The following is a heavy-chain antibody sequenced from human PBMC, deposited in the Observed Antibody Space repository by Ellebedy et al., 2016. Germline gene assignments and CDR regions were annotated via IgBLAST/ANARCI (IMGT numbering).Heavy chain of an antibody. CDR1: GFTVSRNS. CDR3: VTRPNGAFDF. CDR2: IYGGGAS. D-gene: IGHD4/OR15-4a*01. Sequence: GGSLRLSXAASGFTVSRNSMSWVRQAPGKGLELVSLIYGGGASYYADSVKGRFTISRDSSKKTLYLQMSGLGAEDTAMYYCVTRPNGAFDFWGQGTMVTVSS. V-gene: IGHV3-53*01. J-gene: IGHJ3*01.